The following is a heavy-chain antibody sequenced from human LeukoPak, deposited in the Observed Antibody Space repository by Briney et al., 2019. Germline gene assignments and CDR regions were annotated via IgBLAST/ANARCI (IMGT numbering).Heavy chain of an antibody. CDR1: GYTFTGYY. D-gene: IGHD6-19*01. V-gene: IGHV1-69*02. Sequence: ASVKVSCKASGYTFTGYYMHWVRQAPGQGLEWMGRIIPILGIANYAQKFQGRVTITADKSTSTAYMELSSLRSEDTAVYYCASGQGSSDYYYGMDVWAKGPRSPSP. CDR2: IIPILGIA. J-gene: IGHJ6*02. CDR3: ASGQGSSDYYYGMDV.